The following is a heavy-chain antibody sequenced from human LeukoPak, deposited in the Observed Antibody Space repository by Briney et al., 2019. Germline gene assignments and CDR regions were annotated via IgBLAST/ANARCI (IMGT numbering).Heavy chain of an antibody. D-gene: IGHD6-19*01. CDR1: GFTFSSYT. CDR3: AQAGAVAWRYYFDY. V-gene: IGHV3-21*04. CDR2: ISTSSSYI. Sequence: GGSLRLSCAASGFTFSSYTMNWVRQAPGKGLEWVSSISTSSSYIYYADSVKGRFTISRDNAKNSLYLQMNSLRSEDTAVYYCAQAGAVAWRYYFDYWGQGTLVTVSS. J-gene: IGHJ4*02.